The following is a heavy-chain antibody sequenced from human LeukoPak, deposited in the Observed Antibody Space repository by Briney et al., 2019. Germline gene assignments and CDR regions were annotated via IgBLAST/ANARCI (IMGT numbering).Heavy chain of an antibody. CDR2: MYRGGST. D-gene: IGHD6-13*01. CDR1: GFTVSNNY. CDR3: ARDGGAAAGY. J-gene: IGHJ4*02. Sequence: AGGSLRLSCAASGFTVSNNYMSWVRQAPGKGLEWVSVMYRGGSTYYADSVQGRFTMSRDNSMNTLYLQMNSLRAEDTAVYYCARDGGAAAGYWGQGTLVTVSS. V-gene: IGHV3-66*01.